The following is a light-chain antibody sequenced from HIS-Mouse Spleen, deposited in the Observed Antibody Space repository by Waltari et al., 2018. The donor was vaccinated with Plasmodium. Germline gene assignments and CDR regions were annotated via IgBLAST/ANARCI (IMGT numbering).Light chain of an antibody. J-gene: IGKJ1*01. V-gene: IGKV1-8*01. CDR2: AAS. CDR3: QQYYSYPGT. Sequence: AIRMTQSPSSLSASTGDRVTITCRASQGISIYLAWYQQKPGKAPKLRIYAASTLQSGVPSRFSGSGSGTDFTLTISCLQSEDCATYYCQQYYSYPGTFGQGTKVEIK. CDR1: QGISIY.